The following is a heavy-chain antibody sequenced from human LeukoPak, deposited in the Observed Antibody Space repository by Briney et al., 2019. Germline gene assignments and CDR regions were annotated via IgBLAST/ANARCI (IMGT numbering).Heavy chain of an antibody. J-gene: IGHJ4*02. Sequence: SETLSLTCAVYGGSFSGYYWSWIRQPPGKGLEWIGEINHSGSTNYNPSLESRVTISVDTSKNQFSLKLSSVTAADTAVYYCARGLRMATITRGYYFDYWGQGTLVTVSS. D-gene: IGHD5-24*01. V-gene: IGHV4-34*01. CDR3: ARGLRMATITRGYYFDY. CDR2: INHSGST. CDR1: GGSFSGYY.